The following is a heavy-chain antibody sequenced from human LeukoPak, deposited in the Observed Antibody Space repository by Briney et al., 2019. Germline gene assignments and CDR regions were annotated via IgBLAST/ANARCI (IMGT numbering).Heavy chain of an antibody. J-gene: IGHJ6*02. V-gene: IGHV4-39*01. CDR1: GGSISSSSYY. CDR3: ARHTAYSSSWYHYYGMDV. Sequence: SETLSLTCTVSGGSISSSSYYWGWIRQPPGKGLEWIGRIYYSGSTYYNPSLKSRVTISVDTSKNQFSLKLSCVTAADTAVYYCARHTAYSSSWYHYYGMDVWGQGTTVTVSS. D-gene: IGHD6-13*01. CDR2: IYYSGST.